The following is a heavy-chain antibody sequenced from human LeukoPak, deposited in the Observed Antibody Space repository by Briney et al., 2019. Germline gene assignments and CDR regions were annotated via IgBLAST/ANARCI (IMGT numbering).Heavy chain of an antibody. CDR3: AKCSWFGEFYFDY. CDR1: GFTFSSYA. D-gene: IGHD3-10*01. CDR2: ISYDGSNK. V-gene: IGHV3-30-3*02. Sequence: PGRSLRLSCAASGFTFSSYAMHWVRQAPGKGLEWVAVISYDGSNKYYADSVKGRFTISRDNSKNTLYLQMNSLRAEDTAVYYCAKCSWFGEFYFDYWGQGTLVTVSS. J-gene: IGHJ4*02.